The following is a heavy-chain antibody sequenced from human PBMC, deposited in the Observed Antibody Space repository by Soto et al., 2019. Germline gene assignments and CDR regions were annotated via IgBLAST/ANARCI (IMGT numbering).Heavy chain of an antibody. V-gene: IGHV3-74*01. CDR1: GFTFSIYW. CDR3: ARGRGNPDSFDI. J-gene: IGHJ3*02. D-gene: IGHD3-10*01. CDR2: INSDGSTI. Sequence: PAESLKISCAASGFTFSIYWMHWVRQAPGKGLVWVSHINSDGSTIVYADSVKGRFTISRDNAKNTLYLQMNSLRVEDTAVYFCARGRGNPDSFDIWGQGTMVTVS.